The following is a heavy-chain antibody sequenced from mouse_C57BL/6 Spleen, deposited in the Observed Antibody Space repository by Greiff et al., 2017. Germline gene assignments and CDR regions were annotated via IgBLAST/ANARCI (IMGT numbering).Heavy chain of an antibody. CDR1: GYTFTSYW. J-gene: IGHJ4*01. CDR2: IHPNSGST. CDR3: ARSSYGSSYGAMDY. D-gene: IGHD1-1*01. V-gene: IGHV1-64*01. Sequence: QVQLKQPGAELVKPGASVKLSCKASGYTFTSYWMHWVKQRPGQGLEWIGMIHPNSGSTNYNEKFKSKATLTVDKSSSTAYMQLSSLTSEDSAVYYCARSSYGSSYGAMDYWGQGTSVTVSS.